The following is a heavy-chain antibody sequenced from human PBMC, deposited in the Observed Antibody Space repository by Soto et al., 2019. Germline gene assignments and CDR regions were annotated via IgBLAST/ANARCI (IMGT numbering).Heavy chain of an antibody. CDR2: IYYSGST. CDR3: ARGIEGWYQGRYYYGMDV. V-gene: IGHV4-61*01. CDR1: GGSVSSGSYY. Sequence: QEQLQESGPGLVKPWETLSLTCTDSGGSVSSGSYYWSWIRQPPGKGLEWIGYIYYSGSTNYKPAPKSRVTISVDTSTTQSSLQLSSVTAADTAVYYCARGIEGWYQGRYYYGMDVWGQGTTVTVSS. D-gene: IGHD6-19*01. J-gene: IGHJ6*02.